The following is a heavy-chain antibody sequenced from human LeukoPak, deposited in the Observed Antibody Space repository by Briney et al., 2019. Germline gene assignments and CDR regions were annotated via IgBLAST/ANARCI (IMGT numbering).Heavy chain of an antibody. CDR1: GGSISSYY. Sequence: SSETLSLTCTVSGGSISSYYWSWIRQPPGKGLEWIGYIFYTGSTNYSPSPKSRVSISVDTFKNQFSLKLSSVTAADTAVYYCARKYPDHWFDPWGQGTLVTVSS. CDR3: ARKYPDHWFDP. V-gene: IGHV4-59*08. J-gene: IGHJ5*02. D-gene: IGHD6-6*01. CDR2: IFYTGST.